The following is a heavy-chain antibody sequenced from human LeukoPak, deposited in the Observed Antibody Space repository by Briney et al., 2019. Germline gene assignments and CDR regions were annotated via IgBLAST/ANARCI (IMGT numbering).Heavy chain of an antibody. V-gene: IGHV3-23*01. CDR1: VFTVSSNY. CDR3: AKNRDSSAYYHDAFDI. D-gene: IGHD3-22*01. CDR2: ISDSGGST. J-gene: IGHJ3*02. Sequence: KPGGSLRLSCAASVFTVSSNYMSWVRQAPGKGLEWVSVISDSGGSTYYADSVKGRFTISRDNFKNTLYLQMNSLRAEDTAIYYCAKNRDSSAYYHDAFDIWGQGTMVTVAS.